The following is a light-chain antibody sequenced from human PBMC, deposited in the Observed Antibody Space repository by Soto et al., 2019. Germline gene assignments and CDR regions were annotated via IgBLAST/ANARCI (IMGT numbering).Light chain of an antibody. CDR3: CSSAGDYTFV. V-gene: IGLV2-11*01. Sequence: QSALTQPRSVSGSPGQPVTISCTGTSSDVGGSNHVSWYQHHPGKAPKFMIYDVSKRPSGVPDRFSGSKSGNTASLTISGLQAEDEADYYCCSSAGDYTFVFGTGTQLTVL. CDR1: SSDVGGSNH. CDR2: DVS. J-gene: IGLJ1*01.